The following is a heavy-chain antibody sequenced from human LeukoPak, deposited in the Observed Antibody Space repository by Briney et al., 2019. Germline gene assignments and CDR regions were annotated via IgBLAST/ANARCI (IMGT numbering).Heavy chain of an antibody. CDR1: GYTFTFYA. CDR3: AVGANYYDSSGSPAEYFHH. V-gene: IGHV1-3*01. CDR2: INAGNGNT. Sequence: ASVKVSCKASGYTFTFYAMHWVRQAPGQRLEWMGWINAGNGNTKYSQKFQGRVTITRDTSASTAYMELSSLRSEDTAVYYCAVGANYYDSSGSPAEYFHHWGQGTPVTVSS. J-gene: IGHJ1*01. D-gene: IGHD3-22*01.